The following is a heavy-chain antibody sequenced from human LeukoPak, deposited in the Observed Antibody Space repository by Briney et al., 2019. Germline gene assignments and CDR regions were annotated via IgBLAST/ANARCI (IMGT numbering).Heavy chain of an antibody. D-gene: IGHD5-12*01. CDR3: AKDLKDMVATFSDY. Sequence: GGSLRLSCATSGFTFRGNGMHWVRQAPGKGLEWVAFIQHDGSKEYYTDSVKGRFTVSRDNSKNILYLQMNSLRVEDTALYYCAKDLKDMVATFSDYWGQGILVIVSS. CDR2: IQHDGSKE. J-gene: IGHJ4*02. V-gene: IGHV3-30*02. CDR1: GFTFRGNG.